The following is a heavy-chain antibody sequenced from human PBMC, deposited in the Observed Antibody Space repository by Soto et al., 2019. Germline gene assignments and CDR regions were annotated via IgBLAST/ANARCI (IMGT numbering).Heavy chain of an antibody. CDR1: GGSVSSSNYY. D-gene: IGHD5-12*01. V-gene: IGHV4-61*01. CDR2: GYYSGRT. Sequence: QLHESGPVLFKPSETLALTCTVSGGSVSSSNYYWTWIRQPPGKGLEWIGYGYYSGRTNYSPLRKGLVTQPVDTTKNQSSLQLSSVTAADTAVYYCARSPFPIDVAGRHAFDIWGQGTV. J-gene: IGHJ3*02. CDR3: ARSPFPIDVAGRHAFDI.